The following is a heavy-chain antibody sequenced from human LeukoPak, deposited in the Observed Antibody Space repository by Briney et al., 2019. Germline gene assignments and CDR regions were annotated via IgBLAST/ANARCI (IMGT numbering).Heavy chain of an antibody. J-gene: IGHJ5*02. V-gene: IGHV1-2*02. CDR1: GYTFTGYY. Sequence: ASVKVSCKASGYTFTGYYMHWVRQAPGQGLEWMGWINPNSGGTNCAQKFQGRVTMTRDTSISTAYMELSRLRSDDTAVYYCARMITMVRGANWFDPWGQGTLVTVSS. D-gene: IGHD3-10*01. CDR2: INPNSGGT. CDR3: ARMITMVRGANWFDP.